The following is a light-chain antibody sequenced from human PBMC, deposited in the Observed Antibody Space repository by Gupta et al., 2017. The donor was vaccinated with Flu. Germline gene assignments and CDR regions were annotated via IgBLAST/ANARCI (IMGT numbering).Light chain of an antibody. CDR3: SSYGSGTTPLV. V-gene: IGLV2-23*02. CDR2: EVT. J-gene: IGLJ2*01. CDR1: NGDIGTYDL. Sequence: QSALTQPASVSGSPGQSITISCTGTNGDIGTYDLVSWYQQDPGRAPQLIIYEVTKRPSGVSNRFSGSKSGNTASLTISGLQAEDEADYYCSSYGSGTTPLVFGGGTKLTVL.